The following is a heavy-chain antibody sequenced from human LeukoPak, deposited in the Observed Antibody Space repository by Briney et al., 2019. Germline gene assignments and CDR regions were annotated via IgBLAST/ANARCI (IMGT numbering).Heavy chain of an antibody. CDR1: GGSISSGSYY. J-gene: IGHJ4*02. D-gene: IGHD2-2*01. CDR3: ARGHCSSTSCYYGDRGYFGY. V-gene: IGHV4-61*02. Sequence: SQTLSLTCTVSGGSISSGSYYWSWIRQPAGKGLEWIGRIYTSGSTNYNPSLKSRVTISVDTSKNQFSLKLSSVTAADTAVYYCARGHCSSTSCYYGDRGYFGYWGQGTLVTVSS. CDR2: IYTSGST.